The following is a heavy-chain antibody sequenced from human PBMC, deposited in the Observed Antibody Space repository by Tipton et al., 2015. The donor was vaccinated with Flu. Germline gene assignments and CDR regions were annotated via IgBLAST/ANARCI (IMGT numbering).Heavy chain of an antibody. Sequence: TLSLTCTVSGYSISSGYYWGWIRQPPGKGLEWIGTIYHIGSPYYNPSLKSRLTISVDTSKNQFSLRLSSVTAADTAVYSCARTYGPFNWFDPWGQGTLVTVSS. CDR1: GYSISSGYY. J-gene: IGHJ5*02. CDR3: ARTYGPFNWFDP. CDR2: IYHIGSP. V-gene: IGHV4-38-2*02. D-gene: IGHD3-10*01.